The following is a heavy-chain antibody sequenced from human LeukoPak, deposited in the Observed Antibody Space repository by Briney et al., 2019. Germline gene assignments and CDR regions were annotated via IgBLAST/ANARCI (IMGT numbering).Heavy chain of an antibody. D-gene: IGHD6-13*01. CDR1: GFTFSIYY. V-gene: IGHV3-74*01. CDR3: VKAIVAAGYDY. CDR2: INSDGSAT. Sequence: PGGSLRLSCAASGFTFSIYYMHWVRQAPGKGLVWVSRINSDGSATFYADSVKGRFAISRDNAKNTLYLQMNSLRAEDTAVYYCVKAIVAAGYDYWGQGTLVTVSS. J-gene: IGHJ4*02.